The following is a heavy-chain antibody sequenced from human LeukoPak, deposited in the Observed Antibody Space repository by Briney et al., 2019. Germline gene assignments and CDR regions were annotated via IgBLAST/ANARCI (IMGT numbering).Heavy chain of an antibody. V-gene: IGHV3-21*01. CDR1: GFTFSSYS. CDR3: ARGDCSSTSCRPYYFDY. Sequence: GGSLRPSCAASGFTFSSYSMNSVRQAPGKGLEWVSSISSSSSYIYYADSVKGRFTISRDNPKNSLYLQMNSLRAEDTAVYYCARGDCSSTSCRPYYFDYWGQGTLVTVSS. CDR2: ISSSSSYI. J-gene: IGHJ4*02. D-gene: IGHD2-2*01.